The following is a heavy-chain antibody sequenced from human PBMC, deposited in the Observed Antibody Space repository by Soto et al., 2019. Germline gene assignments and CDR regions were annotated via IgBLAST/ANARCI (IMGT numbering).Heavy chain of an antibody. D-gene: IGHD2-21*01. CDR1: GFILSDYA. CDR3: MKDVTYLSSX. V-gene: IGHV3-64D*06. Sequence: GGSLRLSFSTSGFILSDYAMHWVRQAPGKGLEYLSLISSDGGVTFYIDSVKGRFTISRENAKNMVFLEMTALRPAETAMYFCMKDVTYLSSXWGQGTTVTVS. J-gene: IGHJ6*02. CDR2: ISSDGGVT.